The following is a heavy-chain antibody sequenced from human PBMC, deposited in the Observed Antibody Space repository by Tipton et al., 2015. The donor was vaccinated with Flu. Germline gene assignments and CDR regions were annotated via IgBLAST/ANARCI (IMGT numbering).Heavy chain of an antibody. J-gene: IGHJ6*02. Sequence: GSLRLSCAATGIPFRTYGMSWFRQAPGKGLEWLCCVSNTGDYTYYADSVKGRFTISRDNSKTTLYLQMYSLRVEDTAVYYCAGDRVVGAAAGYYYSYYGMAVWGPAPTVTVSS. CDR2: VSNTGDYT. V-gene: IGHV3-23*01. CDR1: GIPFRTYG. D-gene: IGHD1-26*01. CDR3: AGDRVVGAAAGYYYSYYGMAV.